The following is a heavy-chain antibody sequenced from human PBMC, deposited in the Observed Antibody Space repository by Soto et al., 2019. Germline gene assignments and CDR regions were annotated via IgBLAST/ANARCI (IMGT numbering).Heavy chain of an antibody. D-gene: IGHD2-2*01. Sequence: GGSLRLSCAASGFTFSSYAMNWVRQAPGKGLEWVSAISGSGGSTYYADSVKGRFTISRDNSKNTLYLQMNSLRAEDTAVYYCAKDAALIVRDAKYAYYYGMDVWGQGTPVTVSS. V-gene: IGHV3-23*01. J-gene: IGHJ6*02. CDR1: GFTFSSYA. CDR2: ISGSGGST. CDR3: AKDAALIVRDAKYAYYYGMDV.